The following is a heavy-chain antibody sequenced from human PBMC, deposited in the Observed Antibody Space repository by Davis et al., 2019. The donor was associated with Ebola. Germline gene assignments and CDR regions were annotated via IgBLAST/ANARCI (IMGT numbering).Heavy chain of an antibody. Sequence: SETLSLTCAVYGGSFSGYYWSWIRQPPGKGLEWIGEINHSGSTNYNPSLKSRVTISVDTSKNQFSLKLSSVTAADTAVYYCARGPRRYSGYDWGRYNWFDPWGQGTLVTVSS. D-gene: IGHD5-12*01. J-gene: IGHJ5*02. CDR1: GGSFSGYY. V-gene: IGHV4-34*01. CDR3: ARGPRRYSGYDWGRYNWFDP. CDR2: INHSGST.